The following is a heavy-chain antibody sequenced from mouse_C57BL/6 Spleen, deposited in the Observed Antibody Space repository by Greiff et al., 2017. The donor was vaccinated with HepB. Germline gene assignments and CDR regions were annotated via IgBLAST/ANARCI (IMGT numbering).Heavy chain of an antibody. CDR1: GYTFTSYW. V-gene: IGHV1-53*01. J-gene: IGHJ2*01. CDR2: INPSNGGT. D-gene: IGHD5-5*01. Sequence: QVQLQQPGTELVKPGASVKLSCKASGYTFTSYWMHWVKQRPGQGLEWIGNINPSNGGTNYNEKLKSKATLTVDKSSSTAYMQLRSLTSEDSAVYYCAREDYQTFFCDYWGQGTTLTVSS. CDR3: AREDYQTFFCDY.